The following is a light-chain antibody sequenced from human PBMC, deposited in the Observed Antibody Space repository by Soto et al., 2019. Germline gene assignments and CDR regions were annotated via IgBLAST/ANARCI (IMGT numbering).Light chain of an antibody. CDR1: SSDVGGYNY. J-gene: IGLJ1*01. CDR2: DVS. CDR3: RSYTSSSPYV. V-gene: IGLV2-14*01. Sequence: QSALTQPASVSGSPGQSITISCTGTSSDVGGYNYVSWYQQHPGKAPKLMIYDVSNRPSGVSNRFSGSKSGNTASLTISGLQAEDDAAYYCRSYTSSSPYVFGTGTKVTVL.